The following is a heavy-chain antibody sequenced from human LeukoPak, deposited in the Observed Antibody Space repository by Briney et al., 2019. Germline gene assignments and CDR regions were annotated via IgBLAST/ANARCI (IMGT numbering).Heavy chain of an antibody. V-gene: IGHV1-69*05. D-gene: IGHD3-22*01. J-gene: IGHJ4*02. CDR1: GGTFSSYA. Sequence: ASVKVSCKASGGTFSSYAISWVRQAPGQGLEWMVGIIPIFGTANSAQKFTGRVTITTDESTSTGYMELSSLRSEDTSVYYCATGHPTDYYDSSGYYGRPFDYWGQGTLVSVSS. CDR2: IIPIFGTA. CDR3: ATGHPTDYYDSSGYYGRPFDY.